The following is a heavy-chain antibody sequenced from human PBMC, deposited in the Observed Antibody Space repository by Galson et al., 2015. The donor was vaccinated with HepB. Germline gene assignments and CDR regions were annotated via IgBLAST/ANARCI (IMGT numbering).Heavy chain of an antibody. D-gene: IGHD2-2*01. Sequence: SVKVSCKASGGTFSSYTISWVRQAPGQGLEWMGRIIPILGIANYAQKFQGRVTITADKSTSTAYMELSSLRSEDTAVYYCARGNVVVPADPEGDYYYYGMDVWGQGTTVTVSS. CDR1: GGTFSSYT. CDR3: ARGNVVVPADPEGDYYYYGMDV. J-gene: IGHJ6*02. CDR2: IIPILGIA. V-gene: IGHV1-69*02.